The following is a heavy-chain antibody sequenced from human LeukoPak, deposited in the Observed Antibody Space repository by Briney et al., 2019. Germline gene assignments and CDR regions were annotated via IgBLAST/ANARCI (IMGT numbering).Heavy chain of an antibody. V-gene: IGHV3-15*01. CDR3: TTYVGATAY. CDR1: GFTFSNAR. CDR2: IKTKTDDGAT. J-gene: IGHJ4*02. Sequence: GGSLRLSCAASGFTFSNARMNWVRQAPGKGLEWAGRIKTKTDDGATDYSAPVKGRFTISRDDSKTTLYLQMNGLKTEDTAIYYCTTYVGATAYWGQGTLVTVSS. D-gene: IGHD1-26*01.